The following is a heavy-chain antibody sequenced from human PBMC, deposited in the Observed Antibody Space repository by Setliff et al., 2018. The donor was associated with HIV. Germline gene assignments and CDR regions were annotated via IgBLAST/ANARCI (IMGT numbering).Heavy chain of an antibody. Sequence: GGSLRLSCVASGITVQSNYMSWVRQAPEKGLEWVSVLYTDGTTYYADSAKGRFTISRDTSTNTLFLQMNSLRLEDTAVYYCARREIWGHIYGSGAFNIWGQGTVVTVSS. CDR2: LYTDGTT. CDR3: ARREIWGHIYGSGAFNI. V-gene: IGHV3-66*02. J-gene: IGHJ3*02. CDR1: GITVQSNY. D-gene: IGHD3-10*01.